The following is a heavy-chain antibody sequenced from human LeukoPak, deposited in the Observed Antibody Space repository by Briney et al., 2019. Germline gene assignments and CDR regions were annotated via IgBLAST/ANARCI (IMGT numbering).Heavy chain of an antibody. CDR3: ARHVPATYCYGSGSYYNGYFDY. CDR1: GGSFSGYY. CDR2: INHSGST. Sequence: SETLSLTCAVYGGSFSGYYWSWIRQPPGKGLEWIGEINHSGSTNYNPSLKSRVTISVDTSKNQFSLKLSSVTAADTAVYYCARHVPATYCYGSGSYYNGYFDYWGQGTLVTVSS. D-gene: IGHD3-10*01. V-gene: IGHV4-34*01. J-gene: IGHJ4*02.